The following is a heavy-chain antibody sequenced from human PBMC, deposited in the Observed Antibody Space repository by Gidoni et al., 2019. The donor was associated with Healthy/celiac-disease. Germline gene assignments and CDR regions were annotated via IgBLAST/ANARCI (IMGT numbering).Heavy chain of an antibody. CDR2: INHSGST. Sequence: QLQLQQSGSGLLQPSETLSLTCAVYAGCFIGYYWSWIRQPPGKGLEWLGEINHSGSTKYNPSLKSRVTISVDTSKNQFSLKLSSVTAADTAVYYCARGRLRIRGDAFDIWGQGTMVTVSS. CDR1: AGCFIGYY. V-gene: IGHV4-34*01. D-gene: IGHD4-17*01. CDR3: ARGRLRIRGDAFDI. J-gene: IGHJ3*02.